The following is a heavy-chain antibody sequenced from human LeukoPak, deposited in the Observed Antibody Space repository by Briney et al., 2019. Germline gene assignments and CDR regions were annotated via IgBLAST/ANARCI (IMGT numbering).Heavy chain of an antibody. CDR3: ARIRLRLGELSLED. CDR1: GFSLSTSGMC. Sequence: SGPTLVNPTQTLTLTCTFSGFSLSTSGMCVSWIRQPPGKALEWLALFDWDDDKYYSTSLKTRLTISKDTSKNQVVLTMTNMDPVDTATYYCARIRLRLGELSLEDWGQGTLVTVSS. D-gene: IGHD3-16*02. CDR2: FDWDDDK. V-gene: IGHV2-70*01. J-gene: IGHJ4*02.